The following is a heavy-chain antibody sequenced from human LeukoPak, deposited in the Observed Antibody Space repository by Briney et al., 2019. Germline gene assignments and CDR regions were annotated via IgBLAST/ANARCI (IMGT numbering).Heavy chain of an antibody. CDR1: GGSISSSSYY. D-gene: IGHD3-22*01. Sequence: SETLSLTCTVSGGSISSSSYYWSWIRQPPGKGLEWIGEINHSGSTNYNPSLKSRVTISVDTSKNQFSLKLSSVTAADTAVYYCARGGYYYDSSGYYYALGEQCFDYWGQGTLVTVSS. V-gene: IGHV4-39*07. J-gene: IGHJ4*02. CDR2: INHSGST. CDR3: ARGGYYYDSSGYYYALGEQCFDY.